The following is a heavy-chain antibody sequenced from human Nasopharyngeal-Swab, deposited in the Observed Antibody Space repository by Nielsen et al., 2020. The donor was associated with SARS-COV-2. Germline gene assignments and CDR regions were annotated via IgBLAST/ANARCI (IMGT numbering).Heavy chain of an antibody. CDR1: GGPISSRSSY. V-gene: IGHV4-39*01. Sequence: SETLSLTCTVSGGPISSRSSYWGWIRQPPGKGLEWIGSIYYSGSTYYTPYLESRVTISVDTSKNQFFLKLRSVTAADTAVYYCAVDGYWGQGTLVTVSS. J-gene: IGHJ4*02. CDR2: IYYSGST. CDR3: AVDGY. D-gene: IGHD6-19*01.